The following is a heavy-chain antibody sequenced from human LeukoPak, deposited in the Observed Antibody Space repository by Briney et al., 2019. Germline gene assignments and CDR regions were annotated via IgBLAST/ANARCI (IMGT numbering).Heavy chain of an antibody. CDR1: GYTFTGYY. J-gene: IGHJ4*02. CDR3: AAYYYDSSGYSITAYFDH. D-gene: IGHD3-22*01. CDR2: INPNSGGT. Sequence: ASVKVSCKASGYTFTGYYMHWVRQAPGQGLEWMGWINPNSGGTNYALKFQGRVTMTRDTSISTAYMELSRLRSDDTAVYYCAAYYYDSSGYSITAYFDHWGQGTLVTVSS. V-gene: IGHV1-2*02.